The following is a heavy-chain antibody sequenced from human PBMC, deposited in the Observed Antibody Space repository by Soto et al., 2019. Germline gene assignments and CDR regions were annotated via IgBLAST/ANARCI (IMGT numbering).Heavy chain of an antibody. D-gene: IGHD3-22*01. Sequence: QVQLVQSGAEVKKPGASVKVSCKASGYTFTSYGISWVRQAPGQGLEWMGWISAYNGNTNYAQKLQGRVTMTTDTSTSTSYMELRSLRSDDTAVYYCARDGYYDSSGYRSDFDYWGQGTLVTVSS. J-gene: IGHJ4*02. CDR3: ARDGYYDSSGYRSDFDY. V-gene: IGHV1-18*01. CDR2: ISAYNGNT. CDR1: GYTFTSYG.